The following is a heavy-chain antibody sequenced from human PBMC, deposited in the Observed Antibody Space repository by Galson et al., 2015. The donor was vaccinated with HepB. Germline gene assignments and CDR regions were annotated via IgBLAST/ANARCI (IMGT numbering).Heavy chain of an antibody. CDR3: ARDRRPTVTTEGNWFDP. V-gene: IGHV3-21*01. CDR1: GFTFSSYS. CDR2: ISSSSSYI. D-gene: IGHD4-17*01. Sequence: SLRLSCAASGFTFSSYSMNWVRQAPGKGLEWVSSISSSSSYIYYADSVKGRFTISRDNAKNSLYLQMNSLRAEDTAVYYCARDRRPTVTTEGNWFDPWGQGTLVTVSS. J-gene: IGHJ5*02.